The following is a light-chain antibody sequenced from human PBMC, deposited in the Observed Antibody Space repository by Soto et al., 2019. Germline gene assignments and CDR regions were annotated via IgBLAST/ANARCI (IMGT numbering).Light chain of an antibody. Sequence: QAVVTQPPSASASLGASVTLTCTLSSGYSNYKVDWYQQRPGKGPRFVMRVGTGGIVGSKGDGIPDRFSVLGSGLNRYLTIKNIQAEYESDYHCGADHGSGSNFVVFGGGTKLTVL. V-gene: IGLV9-49*01. CDR2: VGTGGIVG. J-gene: IGLJ2*01. CDR3: GADHGSGSNFVV. CDR1: SGYSNYK.